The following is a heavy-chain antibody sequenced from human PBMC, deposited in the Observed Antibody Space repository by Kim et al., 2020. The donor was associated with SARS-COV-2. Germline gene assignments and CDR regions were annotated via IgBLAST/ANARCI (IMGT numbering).Heavy chain of an antibody. J-gene: IGHJ6*02. Sequence: GGSLRLSCAASGFTFSSYGMHWVRQAPGKGLEWVAVISYDGSNKYYADSVKGRFTISRDNSKNTLYLQMNSLRAEDTAVYYCAKDIMGFGEVYGMDVWGQGTTVTVSS. CDR3: AKDIMGFGEVYGMDV. CDR1: GFTFSSYG. V-gene: IGHV3-30*18. CDR2: ISYDGSNK. D-gene: IGHD3-10*01.